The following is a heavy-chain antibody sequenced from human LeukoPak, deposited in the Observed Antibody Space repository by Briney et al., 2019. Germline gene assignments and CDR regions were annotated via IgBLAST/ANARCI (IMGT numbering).Heavy chain of an antibody. CDR2: ISGSGGST. Sequence: GGSLRLSCAASGFTFSSYAMSWVRQAPGKGLEWVSAISGSGGSTYYADSVKGRFTISRDNSKNTLYLQMNSLRAEDTAVYYCAKDRFASVPKWELLGDYWGQGTLVTVSS. V-gene: IGHV3-23*01. CDR3: AKDRFASVPKWELLGDY. D-gene: IGHD1-26*01. J-gene: IGHJ4*02. CDR1: GFTFSSYA.